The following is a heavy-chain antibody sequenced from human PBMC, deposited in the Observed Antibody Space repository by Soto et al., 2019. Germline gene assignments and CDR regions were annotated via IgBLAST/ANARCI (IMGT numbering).Heavy chain of an antibody. CDR1: GGSISSNNW. CDR3: ARISAWPYNWFDP. Sequence: SETLSLTCAVSGGSISSNNWWSWVRQPPGKGLEWIGEIYHSGSTNYNPSFKSRVTISVDTSKNQFSLKLNSVTAADTAMYYCARISAWPYNWFDPWGQGTLVTVSS. CDR2: IYHSGST. D-gene: IGHD6-25*01. J-gene: IGHJ5*02. V-gene: IGHV4-4*02.